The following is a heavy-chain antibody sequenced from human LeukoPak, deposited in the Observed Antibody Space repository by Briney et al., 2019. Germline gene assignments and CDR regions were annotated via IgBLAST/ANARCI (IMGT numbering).Heavy chain of an antibody. CDR1: GGSLTNYY. CDR2: IYHSGDTTFT. V-gene: IGHV4-59*12. CDR3: AKGPAYSSFRFDC. D-gene: IGHD6-6*01. J-gene: IGHJ4*02. Sequence: KSSETLSLTCTVSGGSLTNYYWSWLRQPPGKGLEWIGEIYHSGDTTFTNFNPSLKSRVTISVDKSRNQFSLKVISVTAADTAVYYCAKGPAYSSFRFDCWGQGTLVTVSS.